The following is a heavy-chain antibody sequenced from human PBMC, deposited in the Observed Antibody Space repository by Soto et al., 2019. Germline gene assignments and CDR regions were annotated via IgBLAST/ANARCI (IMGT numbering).Heavy chain of an antibody. V-gene: IGHV3-21*01. CDR2: ISSTSIYI. J-gene: IGHJ4*02. D-gene: IGHD1-1*01. Sequence: GGSLRLSCAASGFTFSSYSMNWVRQAPGKGLEWVSTISSTSIYIYYADSVRGRFTISRDNAKNSLYLQMNSLRAEDTAIYYCATDQLSLLNYDYWGQGTLVTVSS. CDR1: GFTFSSYS. CDR3: ATDQLSLLNYDY.